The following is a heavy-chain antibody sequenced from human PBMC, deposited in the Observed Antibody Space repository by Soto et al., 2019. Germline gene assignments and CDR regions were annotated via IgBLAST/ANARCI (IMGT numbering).Heavy chain of an antibody. CDR3: ATPYGNALYTY. CDR2: MHYTGFC. Sequence: SETLSLTCSFSGDSVTSHYLTWIRQSPEKSLEWIGYMHYTGFCQYSSSLKSRLTISVDTAKNQFTLQLTYVTVADTAVYYRATPYGNALYTYWGQGTEVPVSP. J-gene: IGHJ4*02. D-gene: IGHD4-4*01. V-gene: IGHV4-59*02. CDR1: GDSVTSHY.